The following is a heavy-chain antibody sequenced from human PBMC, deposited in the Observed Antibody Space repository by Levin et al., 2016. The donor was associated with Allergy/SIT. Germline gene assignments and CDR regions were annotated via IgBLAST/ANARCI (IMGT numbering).Heavy chain of an antibody. CDR2: INHSGST. D-gene: IGHD1-20*01. CDR1: GGSFSGYY. J-gene: IGHJ4*02. Sequence: SETLSLTCAVYGGSFSGYYWSWIRQPPGKGLEWIGEINHSGSTNYNPSLKSRVTISVDTSKNQFSLKLSSVTAADTAVYYCARVAPIYNWNDGRAYYFDYWGQGTLVTVSS. V-gene: IGHV4-34*01. CDR3: ARVAPIYNWNDGRAYYFDY.